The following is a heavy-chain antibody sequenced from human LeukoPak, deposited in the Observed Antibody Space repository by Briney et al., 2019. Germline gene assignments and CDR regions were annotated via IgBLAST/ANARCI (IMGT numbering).Heavy chain of an antibody. CDR3: AREIFGSGSYADF. V-gene: IGHV3-33*08. CDR1: GFAYNPYA. Sequence: GGPLRLSCAASGFAYNPYAMHGVPEATGQTLEWVALIWHDGNHKLYSNPVRRQFTISRDNTNNTVSLQMKTLRPEDTAVYCCAREIFGSGSYADFWGQGTLVTVSS. J-gene: IGHJ4*02. CDR2: IWHDGNHK. D-gene: IGHD3-10*01.